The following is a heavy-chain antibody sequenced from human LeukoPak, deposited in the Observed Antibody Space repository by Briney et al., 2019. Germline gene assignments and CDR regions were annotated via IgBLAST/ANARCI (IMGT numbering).Heavy chain of an antibody. D-gene: IGHD6-13*01. CDR3: ARDVAAAGTPAFDY. J-gene: IGHJ4*02. Sequence: SETLSLTCTVSGGSISSANYYWSWIRQPPGKGLEWIGSIYYSGSTYYNPSLKSRLTISVDTSKNQFSLNLSSVTAADTAVYYCARDVAAAGTPAFDYWGQGTLVTVSS. CDR2: IYYSGST. CDR1: GGSISSANYY. V-gene: IGHV4-30-4*08.